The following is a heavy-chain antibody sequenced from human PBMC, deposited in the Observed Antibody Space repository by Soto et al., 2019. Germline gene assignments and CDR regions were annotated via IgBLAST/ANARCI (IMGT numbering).Heavy chain of an antibody. CDR1: GDTFNSYG. CDR2: IVPMFGTT. J-gene: IGHJ3*01. CDR3: ARDLADVHLWDAFDV. Sequence: QVQLVQSGPELKKPGSSVKVSCKAPGDTFNSYGISWVRQAPGQGLEWMGGIVPMFGTTNLALKFEDRFTITADELTTTVYMEITGLTSEDTAVYYCARDLADVHLWDAFDVWGHGTRVTVSS. D-gene: IGHD6-13*01. V-gene: IGHV1-69*01.